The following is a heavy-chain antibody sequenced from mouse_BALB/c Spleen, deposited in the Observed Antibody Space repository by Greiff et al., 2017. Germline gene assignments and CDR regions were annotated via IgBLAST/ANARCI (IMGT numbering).Heavy chain of an antibody. Sequence: EVKLMESGGGLVQPGGSLRLSCATSGFTFTDYYMSWVRQPPGKALEWLGFIRNKANGYTKEYSASVKGRFTISRDNSQSILYLQMNTLRAEDSATYYCARDISRRGWYFDVWGAGTTVTVSS. J-gene: IGHJ1*01. CDR3: ARDISRRGWYFDV. V-gene: IGHV7-3*02. CDR2: IRNKANGYTK. CDR1: GFTFTDYY.